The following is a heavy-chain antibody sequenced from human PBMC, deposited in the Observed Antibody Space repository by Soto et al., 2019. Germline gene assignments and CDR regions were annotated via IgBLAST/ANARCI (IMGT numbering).Heavy chain of an antibody. CDR2: IYWDDSK. CDR3: AHAYGGRSLY. V-gene: IGHV2-5*02. J-gene: IGHJ4*02. D-gene: IGHD1-26*01. CDR1: GFSLTTDRVG. Sequence: QITLKESGPTLVKPTQTLTLTCTFSGFSLTTDRVGVGWIRQPPGEALEWLAVIYWDDSKTYRPSLESRLTITKDTSKNQVALTMTNMDSVDTANYYCAHAYGGRSLYWGQGTLVTVSS.